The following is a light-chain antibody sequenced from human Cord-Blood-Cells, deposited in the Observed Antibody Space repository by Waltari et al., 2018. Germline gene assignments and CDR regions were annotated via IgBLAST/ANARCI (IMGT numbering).Light chain of an antibody. V-gene: IGLV2-14*01. CDR3: SSYTSSSTWV. CDR2: DVS. Sequence: QSALTQPASVSGSPGQSITIPCTGTSSDVGGYNYVFWYQQHPGKAPNLMFYDVSKRPSGVSNRFSGSKSGNTASLTISGLQAEDEADYYCSSYTSSSTWVFGGGTKLTVL. CDR1: SSDVGGYNY. J-gene: IGLJ3*02.